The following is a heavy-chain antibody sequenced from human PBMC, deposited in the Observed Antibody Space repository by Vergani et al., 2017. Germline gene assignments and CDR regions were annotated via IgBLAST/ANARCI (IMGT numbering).Heavy chain of an antibody. J-gene: IGHJ4*02. CDR2: ISFDGTNE. V-gene: IGHV3-30-3*01. CDR3: SRGRGYSFGYSDH. Sequence: QVQLVESGGGVVQPGTSLRLSCVVSGFALNRHAMYWVRQAPGKGLEWVVGISFDGTNEYYPDLVKGRFTISRDDSKRLAYLQLSGLKTEDTAVYFCSRGRGYSFGYSDHWGQGTLVTVSS. D-gene: IGHD5-18*01. CDR1: GFALNRHA.